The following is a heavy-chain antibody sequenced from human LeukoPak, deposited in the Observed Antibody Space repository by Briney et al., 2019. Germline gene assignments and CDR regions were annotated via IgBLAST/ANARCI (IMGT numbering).Heavy chain of an antibody. CDR1: GDSMKKSH. V-gene: IGHV4-59*01. D-gene: IGHD2-2*01. CDR2: IDDSGST. J-gene: IGHJ6*03. Sequence: SETLSLTCSVSGDSMKKSHWTWIRQPPGKGLEWIGNIDDSGSTNNSPSLKSRVTISIDTSKNQFSLRVTSVTAADTAVYFCARDSSPAALPYMDVWGIGITVIVSS. CDR3: ARDSSPAALPYMDV.